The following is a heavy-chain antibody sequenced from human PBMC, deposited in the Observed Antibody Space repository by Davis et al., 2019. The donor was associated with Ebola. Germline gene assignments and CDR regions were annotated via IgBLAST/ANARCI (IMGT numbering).Heavy chain of an antibody. V-gene: IGHV1-18*01. D-gene: IGHD2-15*01. CDR2: ISAYNGNT. Sequence: ALVKVSCKASGYTFTNYGISWVRQAPGQGLEWMGWISAYNGNTNYAQKLQGRVTMTTDTSTSTAYMELRSLRSDDTAVYYCARGYCSGGSCYSADYWGQGTLVTVSS. CDR1: GYTFTNYG. J-gene: IGHJ4*02. CDR3: ARGYCSGGSCYSADY.